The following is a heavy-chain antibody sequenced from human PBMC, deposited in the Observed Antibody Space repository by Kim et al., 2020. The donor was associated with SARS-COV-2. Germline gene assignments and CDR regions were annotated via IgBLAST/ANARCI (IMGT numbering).Heavy chain of an antibody. Sequence: QKFQGRVTMTRNTSISTAYMELSSLGSEDTAVYYCARDLGAAAGGDWFDPWGQGTLVTVSS. D-gene: IGHD6-13*01. J-gene: IGHJ5*02. CDR3: ARDLGAAAGGDWFDP. V-gene: IGHV1-8*01.